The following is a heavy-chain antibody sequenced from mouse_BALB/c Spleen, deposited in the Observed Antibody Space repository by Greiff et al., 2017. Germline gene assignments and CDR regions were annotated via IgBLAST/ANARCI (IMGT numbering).Heavy chain of an antibody. CDR2: INPYNGDT. Sequence: VQLQQSGPELVKPGASVKISCKASGYSFTGYFMNWVMQSHGKSLEWIGRINPYNGDTFYNQKFKGKATLTVDKSSSTAHMELRSLASEDSAVYYCARKDRHYYGYGGYAMDYWGQGTSVTVSS. D-gene: IGHD1-2*01. CDR3: ARKDRHYYGYGGYAMDY. V-gene: IGHV1-20*02. CDR1: GYSFTGYF. J-gene: IGHJ4*01.